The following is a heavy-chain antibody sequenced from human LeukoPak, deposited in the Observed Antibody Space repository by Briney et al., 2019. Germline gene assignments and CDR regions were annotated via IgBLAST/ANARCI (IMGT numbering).Heavy chain of an antibody. CDR1: GGSFSDYF. CDR2: INHSGST. J-gene: IGHJ4*02. D-gene: IGHD3-22*01. V-gene: IGHV4-34*01. Sequence: SETLSLTCAVYGGSFSDYFWSWIRQPPGKGLEWIGEINHSGSTKYNPSLKSRVTMSIDTSKNQFSLKLSSVTAADTAVYYCARFRATDYYDSSGKSELDYWGQGTLVTVSS. CDR3: ARFRATDYYDSSGKSELDY.